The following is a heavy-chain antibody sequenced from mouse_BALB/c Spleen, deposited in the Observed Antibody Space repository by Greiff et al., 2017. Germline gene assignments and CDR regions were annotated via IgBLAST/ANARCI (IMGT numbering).Heavy chain of an antibody. CDR1: GFTFSDYY. J-gene: IGHJ4*01. CDR3: ARDGGGTMDY. CDR2: ISDGGSYT. D-gene: IGHD4-1*01. Sequence: EVKLVESGGGLVKPGGSLKLSCAASGFTFSDYYMYWVRQTPEKRLEWVATISDGGSYTYYPDSVKGRFTISRDNANNNLYLQMSSLKSEDTAMYYCARDGGGTMDYWGQGTSVTVSS. V-gene: IGHV5-4*02.